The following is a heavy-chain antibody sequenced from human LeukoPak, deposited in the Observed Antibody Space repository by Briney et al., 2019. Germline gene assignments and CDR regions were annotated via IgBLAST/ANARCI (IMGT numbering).Heavy chain of an antibody. CDR3: ARLLCIYCSSTSCFSPSLDAFDI. J-gene: IGHJ3*02. V-gene: IGHV3-30*19. D-gene: IGHD2-2*01. CDR2: ISYDGSNK. CDR1: GFTFSSYG. Sequence: GGSLRLSCAASGFTFSSYGMHWVRQAPGKGLEWVAVISYDGSNKYYADSVKGRFTISRDNSKNTLYLQMNSLRAEDTAVYYCARLLCIYCSSTSCFSPSLDAFDIWGQGTMVTVSS.